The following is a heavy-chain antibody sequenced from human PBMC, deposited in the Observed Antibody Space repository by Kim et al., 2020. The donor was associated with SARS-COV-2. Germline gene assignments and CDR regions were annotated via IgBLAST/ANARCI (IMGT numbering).Heavy chain of an antibody. D-gene: IGHD3-22*01. J-gene: IGHJ4*02. CDR1: GFAFSSYS. V-gene: IGHV3-48*04. CDR3: ARGIGDSSGYYYAY. Sequence: GGSLRLSCAASGFAFSSYSVTWVRQAPGKGLEHISYISSSSSTIYYADSVKGRFTISRDNAKNSLYLQMDSLRAEDTAVYYCARGIGDSSGYYYAYWGQGTLVTVSS. CDR2: ISSSSSTI.